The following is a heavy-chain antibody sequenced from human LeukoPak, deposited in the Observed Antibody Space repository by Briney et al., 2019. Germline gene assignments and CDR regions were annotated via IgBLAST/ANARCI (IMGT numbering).Heavy chain of an antibody. D-gene: IGHD6-19*01. V-gene: IGHV3-33*01. CDR3: AREGSSGWFSAY. J-gene: IGHJ4*02. CDR1: GFTFSGHG. Sequence: GGSLRLSCAASGFTFSGHGMHWIRQAPGKGLEWVAVIWHDGSKQLYADSVKGRFSISRDDSTSTLYLQMNSLRAEDTAVYYCAREGSSGWFSAYWGQGTLVTVSS. CDR2: IWHDGSKQ.